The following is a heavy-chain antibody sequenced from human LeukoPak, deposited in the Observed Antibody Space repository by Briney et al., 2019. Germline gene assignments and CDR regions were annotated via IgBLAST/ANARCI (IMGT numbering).Heavy chain of an antibody. CDR1: GFTFSSYA. Sequence: PGGSLRLSCAASGFTFSSYAMSWVRQAPGKGLEWVSAISGSGGSTYYADSVKGRFTISRDNSKSTLYLQMNGLRGEDTAVYYCAKDLERWSTPIDYWGQGTLVSVSS. D-gene: IGHD4-23*01. CDR2: ISGSGGST. CDR3: AKDLERWSTPIDY. J-gene: IGHJ4*02. V-gene: IGHV3-23*01.